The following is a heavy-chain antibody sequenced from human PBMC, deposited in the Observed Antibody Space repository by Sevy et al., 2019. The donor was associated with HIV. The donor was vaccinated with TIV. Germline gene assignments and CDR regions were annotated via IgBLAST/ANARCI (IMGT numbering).Heavy chain of an antibody. CDR2: IKQDGSEK. Sequence: GGSLRLSRVASGFTFSNYWMSWVRQAPGKGLEWVANIKQDGSEKYYVDSVKGRFTISRDNAKNSLYLQMNSLRAEDTAVYYCARRSPTGTTLGVDHWGQGTLVTVSS. CDR3: ARRSPTGTTLGVDH. D-gene: IGHD1-7*01. CDR1: GFTFSNYW. V-gene: IGHV3-7*01. J-gene: IGHJ4*02.